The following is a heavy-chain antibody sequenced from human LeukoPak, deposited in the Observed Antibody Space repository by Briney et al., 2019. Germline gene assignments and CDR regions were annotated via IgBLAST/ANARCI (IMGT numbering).Heavy chain of an antibody. CDR3: ARGRGIYMTTTTYYFDY. D-gene: IGHD4-11*01. V-gene: IGHV1-18*01. Sequence: ASVKVSCKASGYTFTTSGTSWVRQAPGQGLEWMAWISAYNGNTNYAQNLQGRVTMTTDTSTSTAYMELRSLRSDDTAVYYCARGRGIYMTTTTYYFDYWGQGTLVTVSS. CDR1: GYTFTTSG. J-gene: IGHJ4*02. CDR2: ISAYNGNT.